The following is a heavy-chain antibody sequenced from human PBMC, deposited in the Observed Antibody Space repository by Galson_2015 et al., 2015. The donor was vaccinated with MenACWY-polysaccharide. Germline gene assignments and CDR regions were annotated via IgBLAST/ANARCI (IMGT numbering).Heavy chain of an antibody. D-gene: IGHD3-22*01. V-gene: IGHV4-30-4*01. CDR3: ARDFAHYYDSSGYLADAFDI. CDR1: GGSISSGDYY. CDR2: IYYSGST. Sequence: TLSLTCPVSGGSISSGDYYWSWIRQPPGKGLERIGYIYYSGSTYYNPSLKSRVTISVDTSKNQFSLQLSSVTAADTAVYYCARDFAHYYDSSGYLADAFDIWGQGTMVTVSS. J-gene: IGHJ3*02.